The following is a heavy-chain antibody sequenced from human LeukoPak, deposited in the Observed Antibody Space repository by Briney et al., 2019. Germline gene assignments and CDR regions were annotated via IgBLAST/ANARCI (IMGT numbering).Heavy chain of an antibody. CDR3: ARGDFWSGYYPN. J-gene: IGHJ4*02. D-gene: IGHD3-3*01. Sequence: ASVKVSCKASGGTFSSYAISWVRQAPGQGLEWMGGIIPIFGTANYAQKFQGRVTITTDESTSTAYMELSSLRSEDTAVYYCARGDFWSGYYPNWGQGTLVTVSS. CDR1: GGTFSSYA. V-gene: IGHV1-69*05. CDR2: IIPIFGTA.